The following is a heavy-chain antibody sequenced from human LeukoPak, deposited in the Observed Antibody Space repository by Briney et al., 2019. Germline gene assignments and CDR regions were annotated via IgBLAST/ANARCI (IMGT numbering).Heavy chain of an antibody. Sequence: GGSLRLSCAASGFTFDDYAMHWVRQAPGKGLEWVSGISWNSGSIGYADSVKGRFTISRDNAKNSLYLQMNSLRAEDTALCYCAKDTMDSSSWQFDYWGQGTLVTVSS. CDR3: AKDTMDSSSWQFDY. V-gene: IGHV3-9*01. J-gene: IGHJ4*02. CDR2: ISWNSGSI. CDR1: GFTFDDYA. D-gene: IGHD6-13*01.